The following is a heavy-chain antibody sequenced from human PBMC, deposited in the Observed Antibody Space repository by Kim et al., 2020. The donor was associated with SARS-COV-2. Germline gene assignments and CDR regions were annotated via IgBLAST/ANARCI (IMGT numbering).Heavy chain of an antibody. CDR1: GFTFNDYG. J-gene: IGHJ4*02. CDR2: IKRNGDST. CDR3: ARGLMGGRIDF. V-gene: IGHV3-20*01. D-gene: IGHD2-8*01. Sequence: GGSLRLSCAVSGFTFNDYGMSWVRQAPGKGLEWVSGIKRNGDSTGYADSVKGRFTISRDNAKNSLYLQMNSLRAEDTALYHCARGLMGGRIDFWGQGIRVTVSS.